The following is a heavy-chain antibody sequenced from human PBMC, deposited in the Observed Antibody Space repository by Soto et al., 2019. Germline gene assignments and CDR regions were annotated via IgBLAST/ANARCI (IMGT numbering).Heavy chain of an antibody. CDR1: GFIISSNW. CDR3: ARGPSGWYGFDY. J-gene: IGHJ4*02. Sequence: EVQLVESGGGLVQPGGSLRLSCADSGFIISSNWMHWVRQAPGKGLVWVSRINSDGSTTSYADSVKGRFTISRDNAKNTLYRQMNSLRAEDTAVYYCARGPSGWYGFDYWGQGTLVTVSS. CDR2: INSDGSTT. V-gene: IGHV3-74*01. D-gene: IGHD6-19*01.